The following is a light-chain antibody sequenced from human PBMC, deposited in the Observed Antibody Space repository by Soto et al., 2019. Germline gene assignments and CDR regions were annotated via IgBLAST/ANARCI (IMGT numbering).Light chain of an antibody. J-gene: IGKJ1*01. CDR3: QQYGSA. Sequence: EIVMTQSPATLSVSPGERATLSCRASQSVNSNLAWYQHKPGQAPRLLIYGASTRATGIPARFSGSGSGTELTLTISGLEPEDFAVYYCQQYGSAFGQGTKVDIK. V-gene: IGKV3-15*01. CDR2: GAS. CDR1: QSVNSN.